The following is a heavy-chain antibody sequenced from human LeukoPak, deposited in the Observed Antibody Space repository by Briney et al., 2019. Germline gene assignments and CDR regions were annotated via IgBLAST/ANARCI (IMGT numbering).Heavy chain of an antibody. CDR2: INHSGST. Sequence: SETLSLTCAVYGGSFSGYYWSWIRQPPGKGLEWIGEINHSGSTNYNPSLKSRVTISVDTSKNQFSLKLSSVTAADTAVYYCARRPLALGYWGQGTLVTVSS. J-gene: IGHJ4*02. CDR3: ARRPLALGY. V-gene: IGHV4-34*01. CDR1: GGSFSGYY.